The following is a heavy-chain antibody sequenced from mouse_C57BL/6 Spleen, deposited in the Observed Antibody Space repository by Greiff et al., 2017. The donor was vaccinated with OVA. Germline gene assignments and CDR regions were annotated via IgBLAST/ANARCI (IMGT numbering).Heavy chain of an antibody. J-gene: IGHJ1*03. CDR3: ARERDYYGSWYFDV. CDR1: GYAFSSSW. D-gene: IGHD1-1*01. Sequence: VKLQESGPELVKPGASVKISCKASGYAFSSSWMNWVKQRPGKGLEWIGRIYPGDGDTNYNGKFKGKATLTADKSSSTAYMQLSSLTSEDSAVYFCARERDYYGSWYFDVWGTGTTVTVSS. V-gene: IGHV1-82*01. CDR2: IYPGDGDT.